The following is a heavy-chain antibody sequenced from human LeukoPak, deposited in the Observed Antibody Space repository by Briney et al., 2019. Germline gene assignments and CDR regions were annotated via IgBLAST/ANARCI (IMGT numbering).Heavy chain of an antibody. CDR1: GFTFSNYW. V-gene: IGHV3-7*03. J-gene: IGHJ5*02. CDR3: ARGGGPWDNWFDP. CDR2: IRQDGNEK. Sequence: GGSLRLSCAASGFTFSNYWMSWVRQAPGKGLEWVANIRQDGNEKYFVDSVKGRFTISRDNAKNSLYLQMSSLRAEDTALYYCARGGGPWDNWFDPWGQGTLVTVSS. D-gene: IGHD2-15*01.